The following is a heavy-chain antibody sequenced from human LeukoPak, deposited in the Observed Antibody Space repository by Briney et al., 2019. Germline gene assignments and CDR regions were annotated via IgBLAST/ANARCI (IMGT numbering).Heavy chain of an antibody. V-gene: IGHV3-30*18. D-gene: IGHD6-19*01. CDR2: ISYAGSAK. J-gene: IGHJ4*02. CDR1: GFAFSSYG. CDR3: ANPDAGGDSTGRPFDC. Sequence: GGSLRLSCAASGFAFSSYGMHWVRQAPGKGLEWLAVISYAGSAKFYADSVKGRFTISRDNSKNTLFLEMNSLTVEDTAVYYCANPDAGGDSTGRPFDCWGQGTLVTVSS.